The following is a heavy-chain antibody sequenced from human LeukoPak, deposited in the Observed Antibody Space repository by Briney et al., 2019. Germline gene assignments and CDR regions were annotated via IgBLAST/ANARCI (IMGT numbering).Heavy chain of an antibody. CDR3: ARSQWLIDASIDY. Sequence: ASVKVSCKASGYTFTGYYMHWVRQAPGQRLEWMGWINPTSGGTKYAQKFQGRVTMTRDTSISTAYMELSRLRSDDTAVYYCARSQWLIDASIDYWGQGTLVTVSS. D-gene: IGHD6-19*01. CDR1: GYTFTGYY. V-gene: IGHV1-2*02. CDR2: INPTSGGT. J-gene: IGHJ4*02.